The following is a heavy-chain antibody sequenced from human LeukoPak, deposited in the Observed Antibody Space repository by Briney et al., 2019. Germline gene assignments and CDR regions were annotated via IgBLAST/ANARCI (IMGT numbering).Heavy chain of an antibody. CDR1: GFTFSSYG. Sequence: GGSLRLXRAASGFTFSSYGMHWVRQAPGKGLEWVAFIRYDGSNKYYADSVKGRFTISRDNSKNTLYLQVNSLRAEDTAVYYCAKDRTIFGVVNWFDPWGQGTLVTVSS. J-gene: IGHJ5*02. CDR3: AKDRTIFGVVNWFDP. V-gene: IGHV3-30*02. D-gene: IGHD3-3*01. CDR2: IRYDGSNK.